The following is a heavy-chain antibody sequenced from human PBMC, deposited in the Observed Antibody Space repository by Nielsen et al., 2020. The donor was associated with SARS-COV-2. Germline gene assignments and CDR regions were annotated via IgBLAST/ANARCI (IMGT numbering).Heavy chain of an antibody. CDR1: GFTFDDYA. D-gene: IGHD5-18*01. CDR3: ARDGYGTYYYYYYMDV. J-gene: IGHJ6*03. V-gene: IGHV3-9*01. Sequence: SLKISCAASGFTFDDYAMHWVRQAPGKGLEWVSGISWNSGSIGYADSVKGRFTISRDNSKNTLYLQMNSLRAEDTAVYYCARDGYGTYYYYYYMDVWGKGTTVTVSS. CDR2: ISWNSGSI.